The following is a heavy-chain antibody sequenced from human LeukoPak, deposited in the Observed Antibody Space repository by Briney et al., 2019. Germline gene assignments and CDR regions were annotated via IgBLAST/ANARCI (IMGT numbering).Heavy chain of an antibody. V-gene: IGHV4-59*08. D-gene: IGHD6-13*01. CDR1: GGSISNYH. Sequence: SETLSLTCTVAGGSISNYHWSWNRQPPGKGLEWIGYIYSSGSTNYNPSLESRLTISVDTSKNQLSLRLRSVTAADTAVYYCARLGYSSSWYKLDYWGRGTLVTVSS. CDR3: ARLGYSSSWYKLDY. CDR2: IYSSGST. J-gene: IGHJ4*02.